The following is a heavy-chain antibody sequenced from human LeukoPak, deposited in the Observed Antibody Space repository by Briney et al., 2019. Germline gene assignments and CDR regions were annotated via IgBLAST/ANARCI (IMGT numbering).Heavy chain of an antibody. Sequence: IINPSIGTTSYAQKFQGRITMTRDTSTSTVYMELSSLRSEDTAVYYCAKIVGATNGYFDYWGQGTLVTVSS. V-gene: IGHV1-46*01. CDR3: AKIVGATNGYFDY. D-gene: IGHD1-26*01. J-gene: IGHJ4*02. CDR2: INPSIGTT.